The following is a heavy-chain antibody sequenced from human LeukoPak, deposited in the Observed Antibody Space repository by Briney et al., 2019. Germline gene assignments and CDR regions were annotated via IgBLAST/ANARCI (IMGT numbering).Heavy chain of an antibody. V-gene: IGHV3-66*01. CDR1: GFTVSSNY. CDR2: IYSGGST. D-gene: IGHD1-1*01. Sequence: PGGSLRLSCAASGFTVSSNYMSWVRQAPGKGLEWVSVIYSGGSTYYADSVKGRFTISRDNSKNTLYLQMNSLTAEDTAVYYCARKMKTGDRVGTFDIWGQGTMVTVSS. J-gene: IGHJ3*02. CDR3: ARKMKTGDRVGTFDI.